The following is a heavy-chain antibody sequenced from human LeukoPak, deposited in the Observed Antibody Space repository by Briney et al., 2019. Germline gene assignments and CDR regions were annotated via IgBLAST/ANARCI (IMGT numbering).Heavy chain of an antibody. V-gene: IGHV3-48*02. CDR3: ARSPHYCSSTSCSMDV. CDR2: ISSSSSTI. D-gene: IGHD2-2*01. J-gene: IGHJ6*02. Sequence: GGPLRLSCAASGFTFSSYSMNWVRQAPGKGLEWVSYISSSSSTIYYADSMKGRFTISRDNAKNSLYLQMDSLRDEDTAVYYCARSPHYCSSTSCSMDVWGQGTTVTVSS. CDR1: GFTFSSYS.